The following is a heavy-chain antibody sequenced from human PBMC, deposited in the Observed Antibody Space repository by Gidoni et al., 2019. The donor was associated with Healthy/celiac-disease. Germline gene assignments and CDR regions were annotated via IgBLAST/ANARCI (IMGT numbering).Heavy chain of an antibody. V-gene: IGHV3-48*03. D-gene: IGHD6-13*01. CDR3: ARVIAAAGEEDAFDI. CDR1: GFTFSSYE. J-gene: IGHJ3*02. CDR2: ISSSGSTI. Sequence: EVQLVEYGGGLVQPGGSRRLSGAACGFTFSSYEMNWVRQAPGQGLEWVSYISSSGSTIYYADSVKGRFTISRDNAKNSLYLQMNSLRAEDTAVYYCARVIAAAGEEDAFDIWGQGTMVTVSS.